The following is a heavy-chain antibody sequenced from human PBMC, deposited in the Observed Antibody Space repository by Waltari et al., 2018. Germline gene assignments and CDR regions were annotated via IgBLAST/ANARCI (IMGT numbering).Heavy chain of an antibody. D-gene: IGHD3-10*01. CDR2: MNPNSGNT. Sequence: QVQLVQSGAEVKKPGASVKVSCKASGYTFTSYDIHWVRQATGQGLEWMGWMNPNSGNTGYAQKFQGRVTITRNTSISTAYMELSSLRSEDTAVYYCARGLRITMVRGVIKGSYYYYMDVWGKGTTVTVSS. CDR1: GYTFTSYD. V-gene: IGHV1-8*03. J-gene: IGHJ6*03. CDR3: ARGLRITMVRGVIKGSYYYYMDV.